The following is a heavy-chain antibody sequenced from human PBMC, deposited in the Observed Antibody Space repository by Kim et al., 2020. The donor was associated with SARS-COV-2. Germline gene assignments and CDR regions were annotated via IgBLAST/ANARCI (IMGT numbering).Heavy chain of an antibody. D-gene: IGHD2-15*01. CDR2: T. V-gene: IGHV3-11*06. J-gene: IGHJ4*02. Sequence: TNYADSVKGRFTISRDNAKNSLYLQMNSLRAEDTAVYYCAREARNIGADYWGQGTLVTVSS. CDR3: AREARNIGADY.